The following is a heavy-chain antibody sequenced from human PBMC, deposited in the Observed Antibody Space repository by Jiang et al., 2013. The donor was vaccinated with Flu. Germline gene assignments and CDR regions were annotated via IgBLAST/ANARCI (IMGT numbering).Heavy chain of an antibody. D-gene: IGHD2-15*01. J-gene: IGHJ4*02. CDR2: IIPIFGTA. V-gene: IGHV1-69*01. Sequence: SGAEVKKPGSSVKVSCKASGGTFSSYAISWVRQAPGQGLEWMGGIIPIFGTANYAQKFQGRVTITADESTSTAYMELSSLRSEDTAVYYCARGGSGYCSGGSCYNFDYWGQGTLVTVSS. CDR3: ARGGSGYCSGGSCYNFDY. CDR1: GGTFSSYA.